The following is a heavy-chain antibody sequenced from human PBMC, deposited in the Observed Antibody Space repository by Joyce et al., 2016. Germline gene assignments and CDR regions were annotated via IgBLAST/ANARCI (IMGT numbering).Heavy chain of an antibody. D-gene: IGHD1-14*01. Sequence: QVQLVESGGGVVQPGRSLRLSCAASGFTFSRYGMHWVRQAPGKGLEWVAVISYDGSNKDYADSVKGRFTISRDNSKNTLYLQMNSLRTEDTAVYYCVRDQSWNHYSFDYWGQGTLVTVSS. V-gene: IGHV3-30*03. J-gene: IGHJ4*02. CDR2: ISYDGSNK. CDR3: VRDQSWNHYSFDY. CDR1: GFTFSRYG.